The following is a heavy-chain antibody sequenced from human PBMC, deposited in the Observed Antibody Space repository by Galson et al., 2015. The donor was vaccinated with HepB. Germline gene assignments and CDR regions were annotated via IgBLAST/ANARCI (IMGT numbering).Heavy chain of an antibody. J-gene: IGHJ3*02. CDR3: ARDNMVAGAVDI. D-gene: IGHD5-12*01. CDR2: ISSSSTI. CDR1: GFTFSYYN. Sequence: SLRLSCAASGFTFSYYNMDWVRQAPGKGLEWVSYISSSSTIYYAKSVKGRFTISRDNANNSLYLQMNSLRDEDTAVYYCARDNMVAGAVDIWGQGTMVTVSS. V-gene: IGHV3-48*02.